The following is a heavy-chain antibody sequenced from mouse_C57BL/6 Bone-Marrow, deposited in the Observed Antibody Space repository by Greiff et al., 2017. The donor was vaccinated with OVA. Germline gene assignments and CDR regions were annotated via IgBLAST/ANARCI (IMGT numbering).Heavy chain of an antibody. Sequence: VQLQQPGAELVKPGASVKLSCKASGYTFTSYWMHWVKQRPGQGLEWIGMIHPNSGSTNYNEKFKSKATLTVDKSSSTAYMQLSSLTSEDSAVYYGERAYCYGSSYEYFDVWGKGTTVTVSS. D-gene: IGHD1-1*01. CDR1: GYTFTSYW. J-gene: IGHJ1*03. CDR3: ERAYCYGSSYEYFDV. CDR2: IHPNSGST. V-gene: IGHV1-64*01.